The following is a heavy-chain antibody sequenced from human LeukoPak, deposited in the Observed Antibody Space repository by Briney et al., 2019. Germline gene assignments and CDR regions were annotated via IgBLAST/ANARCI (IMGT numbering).Heavy chain of an antibody. CDR2: IYSGGST. J-gene: IGHJ4*02. V-gene: IGHV3-53*05. CDR1: GFTVSNNY. Sequence: GGSVRLSCGASGFTVSNNYMSCVREAPGKGLEGGGDIYSGGSTYYADSVKGRYSICRDSSKHTLYLQMNSLRAEDTAVYYCARESGPRREHFHYWGQGTLVTVPS. D-gene: IGHD1-26*01. CDR3: ARESGPRREHFHY.